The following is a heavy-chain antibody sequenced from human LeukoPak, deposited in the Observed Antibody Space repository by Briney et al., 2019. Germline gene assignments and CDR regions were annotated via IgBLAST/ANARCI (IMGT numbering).Heavy chain of an antibody. V-gene: IGHV4-38-2*02. CDR3: ARVSAGISSWSVGY. CDR2: IYHSGST. CDR1: GYSISSGYY. J-gene: IGHJ4*02. Sequence: SETLSLTCTVSGYSISSGYYWGWILQPPGKGLEWIVSIYHSGSTFYNPSLKSRVTISLDTSKNQFSLKLSSVTAADTAVYYCARVSAGISSWSVGYWGQGTLVTVSS. D-gene: IGHD6-13*01.